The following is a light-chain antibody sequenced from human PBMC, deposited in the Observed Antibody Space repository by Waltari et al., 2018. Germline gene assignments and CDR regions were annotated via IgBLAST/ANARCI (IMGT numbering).Light chain of an antibody. CDR3: SSYTSSSSRL. J-gene: IGLJ3*02. V-gene: IGLV2-14*03. Sequence: QSALTQPASVPGSPGQSITISCPGTTSDAGAYKYFSWYQLHPGKAPTLMIFDVSNRPSGVSTRFSGSKSGNTASLTISGLQAEDEAVYHCSSYTSSSSRLFGGGTKVTVL. CDR2: DVS. CDR1: TSDAGAYKY.